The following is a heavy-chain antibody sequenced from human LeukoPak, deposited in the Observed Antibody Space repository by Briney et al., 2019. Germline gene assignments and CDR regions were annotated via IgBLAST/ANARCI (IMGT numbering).Heavy chain of an antibody. CDR2: IYYSGST. Sequence: SETLSLTCTVSGGSISSSSYYWGWIRQPPGKGLEWIGSIYYSGSTYYNPSLKSRVTISVDTSKNQFSLKLSSVTAADTAVYYCARGLSQDVVVPAAIHDYWGQGTLVTVSS. CDR1: GGSISSSSYY. J-gene: IGHJ4*02. CDR3: ARGLSQDVVVPAAIHDY. D-gene: IGHD2-2*01. V-gene: IGHV4-39*01.